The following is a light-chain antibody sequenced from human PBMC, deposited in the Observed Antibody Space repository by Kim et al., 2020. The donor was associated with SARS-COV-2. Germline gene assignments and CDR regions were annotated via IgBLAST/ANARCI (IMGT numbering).Light chain of an antibody. CDR2: STN. CDR1: SGSVSTSYY. J-gene: IGLJ3*02. V-gene: IGLV8-61*01. Sequence: GGTVTLTCGLSSGSVSTSYYPSWYQQTPGQAPRTLIYSTNTRSSGVPDRFSGSILDNKAALTITGAQADDESDYYCVLYMRSDFWVFGGGTKVTVL. CDR3: VLYMRSDFWV.